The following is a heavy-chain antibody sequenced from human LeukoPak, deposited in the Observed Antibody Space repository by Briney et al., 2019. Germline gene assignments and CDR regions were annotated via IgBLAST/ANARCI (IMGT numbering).Heavy chain of an antibody. CDR3: AREVHGDYGGWFDP. CDR2: INPNSGGT. V-gene: IGHV1-2*02. Sequence: ASVRVSCKASGYTFTGYYMHWVRQALGQGLEWMGWINPNSGGTNYAQKFQGRVTMTRDTSISTAYMELSRLRSDDTAVYYCAREVHGDYGGWFDPWGQGTLVTVSS. CDR1: GYTFTGYY. J-gene: IGHJ5*02. D-gene: IGHD4-17*01.